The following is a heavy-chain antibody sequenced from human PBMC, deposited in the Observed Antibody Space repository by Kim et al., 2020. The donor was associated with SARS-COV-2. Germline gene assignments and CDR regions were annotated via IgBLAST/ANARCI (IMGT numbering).Heavy chain of an antibody. J-gene: IGHJ4*02. CDR2: IIPILGIA. CDR1: GGTFSSYT. Sequence: SVKVSCKASGGTFSSYTISWVRQAPGQGLEWMGRIIPILGIANYAQKFQGRVTITADTSTSTAYMELSSLRSEDTAVYYCARGKVAGTDFDYWGQGTLVTVSS. D-gene: IGHD6-19*01. CDR3: ARGKVAGTDFDY. V-gene: IGHV1-69*02.